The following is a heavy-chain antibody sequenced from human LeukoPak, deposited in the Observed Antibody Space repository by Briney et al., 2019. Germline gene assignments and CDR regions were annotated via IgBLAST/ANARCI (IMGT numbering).Heavy chain of an antibody. CDR1: GFTFDDYA. D-gene: IGHD6-13*01. J-gene: IGHJ4*02. V-gene: IGHV3-9*03. CDR3: ATSAAGFFDY. Sequence: GRSLRLSCAASGFTFDDYAMHWVRQAPGKGLEWVSGISWNSGSIGYADSVKGRFTISRDNAKNSLYLQMNSLRAEDMALYYCATSAAGFFDYWGQGTLVTVSP. CDR2: ISWNSGSI.